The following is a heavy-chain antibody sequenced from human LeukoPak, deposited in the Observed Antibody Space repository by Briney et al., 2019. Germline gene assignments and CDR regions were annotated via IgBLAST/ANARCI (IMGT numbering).Heavy chain of an antibody. J-gene: IGHJ4*02. V-gene: IGHV4-59*08. CDR1: GGSISSYY. CDR2: IYYSGST. Sequence: SETLSLTCTVSGGSISSYYWSWIRQPPGKGLEWIGYIYYSGSTNYNPSLKSRVTISVDTSKNQFSLKLSSVTAADTAVYYCARHLLLAGIFDYWXQGTLVTVSS. CDR3: ARHLLLAGIFDY. D-gene: IGHD6-19*01.